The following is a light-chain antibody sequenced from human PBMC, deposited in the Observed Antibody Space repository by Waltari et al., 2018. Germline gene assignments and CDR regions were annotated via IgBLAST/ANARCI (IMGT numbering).Light chain of an antibody. Sequence: EIMLTQSPGTLSLSPGDRATLSCKAIQSIVKYLAWYQQKPGQAPRLLIYHTSIRATGIPDRFSGSGSETDFSLTIIRLEPEDFAVYYCQHYVRLPATFGQGTNVEIK. V-gene: IGKV3-20*01. CDR1: QSIVKY. CDR3: QHYVRLPAT. CDR2: HTS. J-gene: IGKJ1*01.